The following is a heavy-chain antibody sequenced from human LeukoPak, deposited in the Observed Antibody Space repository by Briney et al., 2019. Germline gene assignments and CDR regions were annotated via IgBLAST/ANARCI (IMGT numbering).Heavy chain of an antibody. CDR2: IYPGDSDT. Sequence: GESLKISCKGSGYSFTSYWIGWVRHMPGKGLEWMGIIYPGDSDTRYSPSFQGQVTISADKSISTAYLQWSSLKASDTAMYYCATGDCSSTSCYYFDYWGQGTLVTVSS. J-gene: IGHJ4*02. CDR3: ATGDCSSTSCYYFDY. V-gene: IGHV5-51*01. CDR1: GYSFTSYW. D-gene: IGHD2-2*01.